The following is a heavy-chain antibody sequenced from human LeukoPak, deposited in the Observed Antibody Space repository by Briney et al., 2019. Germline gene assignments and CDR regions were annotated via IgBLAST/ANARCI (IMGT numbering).Heavy chain of an antibody. CDR1: GFTFSSYS. CDR3: AGGHCSGGSCYSVDY. J-gene: IGHJ4*02. CDR2: ISSSSSYI. Sequence: PGGSLRLSCAASGFTFSSYSMNWVRQAPGKGPEWVSSISSSSSYIYYADSVKGRFTISRDNAKNSLYLQMNSLSAEDTAVYYCAGGHCSGGSCYSVDYWSQGTLVTVSS. V-gene: IGHV3-21*01. D-gene: IGHD2-15*01.